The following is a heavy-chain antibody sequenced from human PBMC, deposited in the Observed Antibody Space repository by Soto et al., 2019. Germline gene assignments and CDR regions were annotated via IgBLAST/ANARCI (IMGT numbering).Heavy chain of an antibody. V-gene: IGHV3-74*01. Sequence: EVQLVESGGGSVQPGGSLRLSCPASGITLSHFWMHWVRQAPGKGLVWVACIDNDGSGTSYADFAKGRFTISKDDANNTLYLQMNSLRAEDTALYYCTTAFEHWGRGTLVTVSS. CDR1: GITLSHFW. CDR3: TTAFEH. J-gene: IGHJ4*02. CDR2: IDNDGSGT.